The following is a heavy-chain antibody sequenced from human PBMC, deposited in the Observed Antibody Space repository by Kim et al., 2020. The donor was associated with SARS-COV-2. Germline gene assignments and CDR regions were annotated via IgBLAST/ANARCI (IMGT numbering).Heavy chain of an antibody. CDR3: ASYYGIAAAFDP. D-gene: IGHD6-13*01. Sequence: SETLSLTCAVYGGSFSGYYWSWIRQPPGKGLEWIGEINHSGSTNYNPSLKSRVTISVDTSKNQFSLKLSSVTAADTAVYYCASYYGIAAAFDPWGQGTLVTVSS. CDR2: INHSGST. J-gene: IGHJ5*02. CDR1: GGSFSGYY. V-gene: IGHV4-34*01.